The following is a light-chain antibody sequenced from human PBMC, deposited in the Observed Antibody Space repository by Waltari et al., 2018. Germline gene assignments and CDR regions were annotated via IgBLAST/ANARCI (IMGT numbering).Light chain of an antibody. CDR3: SSYTRSSSLYV. V-gene: IGLV2-14*01. J-gene: IGLJ1*01. Sequence: QSALTQPASVSGSPGQSITISCAGTRSDIGAYNYVSCYQLHPGKAPELIIYGVTNRPSGVSTRFSGSKSGNTASLTISGLQADDEADYYCSSYTRSSSLYVFGGGTTVTV. CDR2: GVT. CDR1: RSDIGAYNY.